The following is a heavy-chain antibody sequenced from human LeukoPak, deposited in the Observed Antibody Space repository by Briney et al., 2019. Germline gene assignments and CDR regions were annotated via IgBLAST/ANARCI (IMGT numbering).Heavy chain of an antibody. V-gene: IGHV5-51*01. J-gene: IGHJ4*02. CDR2: IYPGDSDT. CDR3: ARRNNSLHFFDY. D-gene: IGHD2-21*01. Sequence: PGGSLRLSCAASGFTFTMSGMHWVRQAPGEGLEWVGIIYPGDSDTRYSPSFQGQVTISADKSISTAYLQWSSLKTSDTAMYYCARRNNSLHFFDYWGQGTLVTVSS. CDR1: GFTFTMSG.